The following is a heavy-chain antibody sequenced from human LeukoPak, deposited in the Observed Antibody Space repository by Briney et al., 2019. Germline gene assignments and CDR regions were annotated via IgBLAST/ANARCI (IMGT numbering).Heavy chain of an antibody. D-gene: IGHD1-26*01. CDR2: ISASGTKT. J-gene: IGHJ4*02. Sequence: GGSLRLSCAASGLTFTSYTMTWVRQAPGKRLEWVSSISASGTKTYYADSVKGRFTISRDNSKNTLSLQMTSLRAEDTAIYYCAKGAWVVDSWGQGSLVTVSS. CDR1: GLTFTSYT. CDR3: AKGAWVVDS. V-gene: IGHV3-23*01.